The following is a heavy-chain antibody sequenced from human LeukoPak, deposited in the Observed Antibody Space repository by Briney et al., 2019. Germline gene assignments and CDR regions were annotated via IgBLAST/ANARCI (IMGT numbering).Heavy chain of an antibody. CDR3: ARGPEWELPNDYYFDF. J-gene: IGHJ4*02. CDR1: GDSISSDNYY. V-gene: IGHV4-61*02. CDR2: IDRSGSS. D-gene: IGHD1-26*01. Sequence: PSETLSLTCTVSGDSISSDNYYWSWIRQPAGKGLEWIGRIDRSGSSNYKPFLKSRVTISVDTSKNQFSLKLTFVTAADTAVYYCARGPEWELPNDYYFDFWGQGTLVTVSS.